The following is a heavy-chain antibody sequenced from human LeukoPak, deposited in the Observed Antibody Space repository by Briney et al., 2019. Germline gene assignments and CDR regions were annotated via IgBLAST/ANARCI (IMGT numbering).Heavy chain of an antibody. J-gene: IGHJ6*02. CDR1: GGSISSYY. D-gene: IGHD5-18*01. CDR2: IYYSGST. Sequence: SETLSLTCTVSGGSISSYYWSWIRQPPGKGLEWIGYIYYSGSTNYNPSLKSRVIISADTSKNQFSLKLSSVTAADTAVYYCARHEESGYSYGYYYGMDVWGQGTTVTVSS. V-gene: IGHV4-59*08. CDR3: ARHEESGYSYGYYYGMDV.